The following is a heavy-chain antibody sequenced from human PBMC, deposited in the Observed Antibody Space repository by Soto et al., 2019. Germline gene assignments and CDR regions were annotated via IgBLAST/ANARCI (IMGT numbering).Heavy chain of an antibody. Sequence: ASVKVSCKASGYTFTSYAMHWVRQAPGQRLEWMGWINAGNGNTKYSQKFQGRVTITRDTSASTAYMELSSLRSEDTAVYYCARLRGSSSVLGYYYMDVWGKGTTVTVSS. CDR2: INAGNGNT. V-gene: IGHV1-3*01. CDR3: ARLRGSSSVLGYYYMDV. D-gene: IGHD6-6*01. CDR1: GYTFTSYA. J-gene: IGHJ6*03.